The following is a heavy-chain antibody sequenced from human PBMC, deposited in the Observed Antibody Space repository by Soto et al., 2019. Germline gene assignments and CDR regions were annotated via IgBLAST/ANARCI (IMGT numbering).Heavy chain of an antibody. CDR3: DRDVVRCDGGRCYGVPLDV. CDR1: GFTVSSKY. CDR2: IQNVGPT. J-gene: IGHJ6*04. D-gene: IGHD2-15*01. Sequence: EVQLVESGGGLVQPGGSLRLSCAASGFTVSSKYMSWVRQAPGKGLEWVSLIQNVGPTYYADSVKGRFTISRDTSENTVHLQMDSLRAEDTAVYYCDRDVVRCDGGRCYGVPLDVWVKGTAVTGSS. V-gene: IGHV3-66*01.